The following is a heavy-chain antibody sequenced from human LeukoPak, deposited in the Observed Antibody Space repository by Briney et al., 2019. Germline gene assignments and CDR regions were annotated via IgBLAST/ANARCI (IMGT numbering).Heavy chain of an antibody. CDR2: ISTSGSTT. Sequence: GGSLRLSCAASGFTFSDYEINWVRQAPGKGLGWVSCISTSGSTTYYADSVEGRFTISRDNAKNSLFLQMNTLTAEDTAVYYCARGALHVFDYWGQGTPVTVSS. D-gene: IGHD3-10*02. J-gene: IGHJ4*02. V-gene: IGHV3-48*03. CDR1: GFTFSDYE. CDR3: ARGALHVFDY.